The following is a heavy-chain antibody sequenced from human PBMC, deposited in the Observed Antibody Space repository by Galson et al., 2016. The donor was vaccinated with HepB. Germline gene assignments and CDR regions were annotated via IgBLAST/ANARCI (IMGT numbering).Heavy chain of an antibody. Sequence: SLRLSCAASGFIFSDYGMHWVRQAPGKGLEWVAVIWNDGSNKYCADSVKGRFTISRDNSKNTLDLQVNILKVEDTAVYYCVRDKEGGYGFDYWGQGILVTVSS. CDR3: VRDKEGGYGFDY. CDR1: GFIFSDYG. V-gene: IGHV3-33*01. J-gene: IGHJ4*01. CDR2: IWNDGSNK. D-gene: IGHD5-12*01.